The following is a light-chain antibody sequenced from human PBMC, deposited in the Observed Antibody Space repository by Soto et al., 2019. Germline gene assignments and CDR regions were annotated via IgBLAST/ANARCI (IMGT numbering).Light chain of an antibody. Sequence: QSVLTQPASVSGSPGQSITISCTGTRSDVGGYNLVSWYQHHPRKAPKLVIYEVSERPSVVSYRFSGSKSGNTASLTISGLKAGDEADYYCCSYAGSVDHYVFGTGTKLTVL. CDR2: EVS. CDR3: CSYAGSVDHYV. V-gene: IGLV2-23*02. J-gene: IGLJ1*01. CDR1: RSDVGGYNL.